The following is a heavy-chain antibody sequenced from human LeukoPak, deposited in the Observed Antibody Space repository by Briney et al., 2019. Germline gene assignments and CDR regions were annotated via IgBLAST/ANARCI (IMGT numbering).Heavy chain of an antibody. Sequence: GGSLRLSCAASGFTFRSYWVSWVRQAPGKGLEWVANLNQDGSEKYYVDPVKGRFTISRDNAKKSLYLQMNSLRAEDTAVYYCGRDGGPVDHWGQGTLVTVSS. CDR2: LNQDGSEK. D-gene: IGHD3-16*01. CDR3: GRDGGPVDH. J-gene: IGHJ4*02. V-gene: IGHV3-7*03. CDR1: GFTFRSYW.